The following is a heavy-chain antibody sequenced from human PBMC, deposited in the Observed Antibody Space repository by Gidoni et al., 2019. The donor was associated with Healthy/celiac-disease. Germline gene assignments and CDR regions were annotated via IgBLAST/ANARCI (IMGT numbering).Heavy chain of an antibody. CDR1: GSTFSSYG. CDR3: AKDRAWFGELLLAQGMDV. V-gene: IGHV3-30*18. CDR2: ISYDGSNK. J-gene: IGHJ6*02. D-gene: IGHD3-10*01. Sequence: QVQLVESGGGVVQPGRSLRLPCAASGSTFSSYGMHWVRQAPGKGLEWVAVISYDGSNKYYADSVKGRFTISRDNSKNTLYLQMNSLRAEDTAVYYCAKDRAWFGELLLAQGMDVWGQGTTVTVSS.